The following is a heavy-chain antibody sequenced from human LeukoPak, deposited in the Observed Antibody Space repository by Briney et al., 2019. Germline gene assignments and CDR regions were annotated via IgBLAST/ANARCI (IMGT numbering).Heavy chain of an antibody. V-gene: IGHV3-7*03. Sequence: GGSLRLSCAASGFTFSSYWMSWVRQAPGKGLEWVANIKQDGSEKYYVDSVKGRFTLSRDNAKNSLYLQMNSLRAEDTAVYYCVRDYSGSYYLEWGQGTLVTVSS. D-gene: IGHD1-26*01. CDR2: IKQDGSEK. CDR3: VRDYSGSYYLE. CDR1: GFTFSSYW. J-gene: IGHJ4*02.